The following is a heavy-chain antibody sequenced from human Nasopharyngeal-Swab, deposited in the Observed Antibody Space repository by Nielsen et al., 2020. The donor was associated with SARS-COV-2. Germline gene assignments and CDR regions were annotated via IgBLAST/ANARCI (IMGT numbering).Heavy chain of an antibody. CDR3: ALGWYYDSSGYYYYYGMDV. J-gene: IGHJ6*02. Sequence: SGTLSLTCTVSGGSISSGSYYWSWIRQPAGKGLEWIGRIYTSGSTNYNPSLKSRVTISVDTSKNQFSLKLSSVTAADTAVYYCALGWYYDSSGYYYYYGMDVWGQGTTVTVSS. V-gene: IGHV4-61*02. D-gene: IGHD3-22*01. CDR2: IYTSGST. CDR1: GGSISSGSYY.